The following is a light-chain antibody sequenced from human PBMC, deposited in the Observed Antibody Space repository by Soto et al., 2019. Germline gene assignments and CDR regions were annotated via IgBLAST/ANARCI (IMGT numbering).Light chain of an antibody. J-gene: IGKJ1*01. V-gene: IGKV3-20*01. Sequence: EIVLTQSPGSLSLSPGERATLSCRASQSVDSTFFAWYQKKPGQAHRLLMYGVSKRATGIPDRFSGSGSGTDFTLTISRLEPEDFAVYYCQQYMSSVTFGQGTRVDIK. CDR3: QQYMSSVT. CDR2: GVS. CDR1: QSVDSTF.